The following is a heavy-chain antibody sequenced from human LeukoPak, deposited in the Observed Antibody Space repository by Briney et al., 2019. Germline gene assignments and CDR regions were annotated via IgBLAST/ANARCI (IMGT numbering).Heavy chain of an antibody. CDR2: IIPILGIA. D-gene: IGHD3-10*01. CDR1: GGTFSSYA. Sequence: SVKVSCKASGGTFSSYAISWVRQAPGQGLEWMGRIIPILGIANYAQKFQGRVTITADKSTSTAYMELSSLRSEDTAVYYCARDNTIITYYYGMDVWGQGTTVTVSS. V-gene: IGHV1-69*04. CDR3: ARDNTIITYYYGMDV. J-gene: IGHJ6*02.